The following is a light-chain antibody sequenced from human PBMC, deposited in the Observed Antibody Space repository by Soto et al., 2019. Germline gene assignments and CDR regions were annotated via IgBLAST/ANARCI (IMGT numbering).Light chain of an antibody. Sequence: QSALTQPASVSGSPGQSITISCTGTSSDVGGYNYVSWYQQHPGKAPKLMIYDVSHRPSGVSNRFSGSKSGNTASLTISGLQAEDEADYYCSSYTSSRTLEVFGGGTKLTVL. CDR3: SSYTSSRTLEV. CDR1: SSDVGGYNY. CDR2: DVS. J-gene: IGLJ2*01. V-gene: IGLV2-14*01.